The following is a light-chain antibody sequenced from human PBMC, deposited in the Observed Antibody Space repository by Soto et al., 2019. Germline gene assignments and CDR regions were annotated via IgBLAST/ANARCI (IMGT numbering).Light chain of an antibody. CDR1: QSVSSY. CDR2: DAS. Sequence: EIVLTQSPATLSLSPGERATLSCRASQSVSSYLAWYQQKPGQAPRLLIYDASNRATGIPARFSGSGSGTDFPLTISRLEPEDFAVYYCQQRSNCPLTFGGGTNVQIK. CDR3: QQRSNCPLT. V-gene: IGKV3-11*01. J-gene: IGKJ4*01.